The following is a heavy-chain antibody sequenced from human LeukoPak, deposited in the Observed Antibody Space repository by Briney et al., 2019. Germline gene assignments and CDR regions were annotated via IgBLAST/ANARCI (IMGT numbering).Heavy chain of an antibody. D-gene: IGHD3-22*01. CDR1: GFTFSSYA. CDR3: AKDGYYYDSSGYYVY. J-gene: IGHJ4*02. V-gene: IGHV3-23*01. Sequence: GGPLRLSCAASGFTFSSYAMSWVRQAPGKGLEWVSAISGSGGSTYYADSVKGRFTISRDNSKNTLYLQMNSLRAEDTAVYYCAKDGYYYDSSGYYVYWGQGTLVTVSS. CDR2: ISGSGGST.